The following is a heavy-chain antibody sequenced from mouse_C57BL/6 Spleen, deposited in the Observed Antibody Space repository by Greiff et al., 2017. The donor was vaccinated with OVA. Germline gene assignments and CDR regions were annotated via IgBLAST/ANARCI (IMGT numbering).Heavy chain of an antibody. CDR3: ARDGRRDYAMDY. CDR2: ISDGGSYT. CDR1: GFTFSSYA. V-gene: IGHV5-4*01. J-gene: IGHJ4*01. Sequence: DVMLVESGGGLVKPGGSLKLSCAASGFTFSSYAMSWVRQTPEKRLEWVATISDGGSYTYYPDNVKGRFTISRDNAKNNLYLQMSHLKSEDTAMYYCARDGRRDYAMDYWGQGTSVTVSS.